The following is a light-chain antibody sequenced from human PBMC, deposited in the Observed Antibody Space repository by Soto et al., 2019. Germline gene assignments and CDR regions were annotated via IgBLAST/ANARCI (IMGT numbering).Light chain of an antibody. CDR3: SSFTSRFAFV. CDR1: RSDVGAYNY. CDR2: EVT. J-gene: IGLJ1*01. Sequence: YVVSPPGSVCGSTGQAIAIFCTGTRSDVGAYNYVSWYQQHPGKAPKLMISEVTNRPSGVSDRFSCSKSGNTASLTISGLQAEDEADYYCSSFTSRFAFVFGTGTKVTVL. V-gene: IGLV2-14*01.